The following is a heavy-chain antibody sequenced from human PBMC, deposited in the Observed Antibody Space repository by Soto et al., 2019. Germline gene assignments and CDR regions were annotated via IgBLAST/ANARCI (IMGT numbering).Heavy chain of an antibody. D-gene: IGHD5-12*01. CDR1: GGSISSYY. CDR2: VYYDGHT. CDR3: ARDLFGGYCLDY. V-gene: IGHV4-59*01. J-gene: IGHJ4*02. Sequence: SETLSLTCTVSGGSISSYYWSWIRQPPGKGLEWIGYVYYDGHTNYNPSLKSRVTIAVDTSKNQFSLRLTSVTAADTAVYYCARDLFGGYCLDYWGQGALVTVSS.